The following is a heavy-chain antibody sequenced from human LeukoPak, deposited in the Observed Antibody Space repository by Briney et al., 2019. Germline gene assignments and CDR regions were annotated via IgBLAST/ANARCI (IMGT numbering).Heavy chain of an antibody. Sequence: PSETLSLTCTDSGGSITNNYWTWIRQPPGKGLERIGHFHDSEGTNYNPSLKSRVSISLDTSKNQVSLTLRSVTAADTAVYYCARGDPSGRPGIGFDYWGQGTLVTVSS. D-gene: IGHD1-26*01. CDR1: GGSITNNY. CDR3: ARGDPSGRPGIGFDY. V-gene: IGHV4-59*01. CDR2: FHDSEGT. J-gene: IGHJ4*02.